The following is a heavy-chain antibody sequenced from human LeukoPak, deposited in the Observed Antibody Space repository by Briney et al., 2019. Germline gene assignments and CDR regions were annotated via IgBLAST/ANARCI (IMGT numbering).Heavy chain of an antibody. CDR3: ATAYYDFLSGYPKSGLDP. J-gene: IGHJ5*02. Sequence: PSETLSLTCAVSGYSISSGYYWGWIRQPPGKGLEWIGSIYHSGSTYYNQSLKSRVTISVDTSKNQLSRKLSSVTAADTAVYVCATAYYDFLSGYPKSGLDPWGQGTLVTVS. CDR1: GYSISSGYY. D-gene: IGHD3-3*01. CDR2: IYHSGST. V-gene: IGHV4-38-2*01.